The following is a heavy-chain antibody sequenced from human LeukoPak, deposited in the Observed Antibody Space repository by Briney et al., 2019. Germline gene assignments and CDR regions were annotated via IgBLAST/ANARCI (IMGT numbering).Heavy chain of an antibody. Sequence: GGSLRLSCAASGFTFSSYEMNWVRQLPGKGLEWISYISSGGSLIFYADSVKGRFTISRDNTKNSLFLQMNYLRAEDTAIYYCASDLAWDYDILSWGQGILVTVSS. CDR3: ASDLAWDYDILS. J-gene: IGHJ4*02. CDR1: GFTFSSYE. D-gene: IGHD3-9*01. CDR2: ISSGGSLI. V-gene: IGHV3-48*03.